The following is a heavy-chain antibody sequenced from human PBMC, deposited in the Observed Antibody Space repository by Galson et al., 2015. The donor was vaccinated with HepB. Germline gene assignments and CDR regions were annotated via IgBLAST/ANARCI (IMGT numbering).Heavy chain of an antibody. D-gene: IGHD1-14*01. CDR2: THSSGTT. Sequence: LSLTCTVSGDSIGAVSYYWAWSRQPPGKGLEWIGTTHSSGTTFYNPSLKSRVTVSVDTSKNQFSLKLNSVTAADTAMYFCARQTTGLMQWTFDLWGRGTLVTVSS. CDR1: GDSIGAVSYY. CDR3: ARQTTGLMQWTFDL. J-gene: IGHJ2*01. V-gene: IGHV4-39*01.